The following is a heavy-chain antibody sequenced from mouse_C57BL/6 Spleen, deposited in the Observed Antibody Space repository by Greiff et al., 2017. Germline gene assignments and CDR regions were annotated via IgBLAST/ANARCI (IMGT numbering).Heavy chain of an antibody. V-gene: IGHV5-9*01. CDR1: GFTFSSYT. CDR3: ARQGGTAQVAWFAY. CDR2: ISGGGGNT. Sequence: EVQLQQSGGGLVKPGGSLKLSCAASGFTFSSYTMSWVRQTPEKRLEWVATISGGGGNTYYPDSVKGRFTISRDNAKNTLYLQMSSLRSEDTALYYCARQGGTAQVAWFAYWGQGTLGTVSA. J-gene: IGHJ3*01. D-gene: IGHD3-2*02.